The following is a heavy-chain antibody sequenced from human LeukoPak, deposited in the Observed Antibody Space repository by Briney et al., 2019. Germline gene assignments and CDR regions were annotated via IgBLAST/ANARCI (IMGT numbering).Heavy chain of an antibody. D-gene: IGHD3-10*01. CDR3: ARLGSGSNY. CDR2: AYYRSKWYT. J-gene: IGHJ4*02. CDR1: GDSVSSNSAA. Sequence: SQTLSLTCAISGDSVSSNSAAWIWIRQSPSRGLEWLGRAYYRSKWYTEYAVSVKSRITINPDTSKNQFSLQLSSVNPEDTAVYYCARLGSGSNYWGQGTLVTVSS. V-gene: IGHV6-1*01.